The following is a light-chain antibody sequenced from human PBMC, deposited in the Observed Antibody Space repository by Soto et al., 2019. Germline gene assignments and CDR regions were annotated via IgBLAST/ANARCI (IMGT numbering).Light chain of an antibody. Sequence: DIQMTQSPSTLSRSVGDRVTITCRASQTISSWLAWYQQKPGKAPKLLIYKASTLKSEVPSRFSGSGSGTEFTLTISSLQPDDFATYYCQHYNSYSEAFGQGTKVELK. V-gene: IGKV1-5*03. CDR3: QHYNSYSEA. CDR2: KAS. CDR1: QTISSW. J-gene: IGKJ1*01.